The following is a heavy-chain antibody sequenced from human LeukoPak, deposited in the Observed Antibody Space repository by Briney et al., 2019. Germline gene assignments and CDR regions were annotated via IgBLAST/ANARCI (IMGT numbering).Heavy chain of an antibody. J-gene: IGHJ4*02. CDR2: ISSSSSTI. CDR3: AKATYYDFWSGYSSDY. V-gene: IGHV3-48*01. Sequence: GGSLRLSCAASGFTFSSYSMNWVRQAPGKGLEWVSYISSSSSTIYYADSVKGRFTISRDNAKNSLYPQMNSLRAEDTAVYYCAKATYYDFWSGYSSDYWGQGTLVTVSS. CDR1: GFTFSSYS. D-gene: IGHD3-3*01.